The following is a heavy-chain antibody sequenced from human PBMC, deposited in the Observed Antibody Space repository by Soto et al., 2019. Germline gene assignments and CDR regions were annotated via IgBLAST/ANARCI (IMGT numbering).Heavy chain of an antibody. CDR2: IYYSGST. CDR1: GGSVSGGIYY. D-gene: IGHD6-6*01. J-gene: IGHJ5*02. Sequence: SETLSLTCTVSGGSVSGGIYYWSGIRHPPGKGLEWIGYIYYSGSTNYNPSLKSRVTISVDTSKNQFSLKLSSVTAADTAVYYCARDSIAARRVNENWFDPWGQGTLVTVSS. CDR3: ARDSIAARRVNENWFDP. V-gene: IGHV4-61*01.